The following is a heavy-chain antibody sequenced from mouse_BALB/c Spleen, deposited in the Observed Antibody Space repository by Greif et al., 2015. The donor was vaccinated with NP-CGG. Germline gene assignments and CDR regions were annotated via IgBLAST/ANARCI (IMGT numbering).Heavy chain of an antibody. Sequence: QVQLQQSGAELVKPGASVKLSCKASGYTFTSYYMYWVKQRPGQGLEWIGEINPSNGGTNFNEKFKSKATLTVDKSSSTAYMQLSSLTSEDSAVYYCTRGKLPYGSSYGYYAMDYWGQGTSVTVSS. J-gene: IGHJ4*01. CDR3: TRGKLPYGSSYGYYAMDY. CDR1: GYTFTSYY. CDR2: INPSNGGT. V-gene: IGHV1S81*02. D-gene: IGHD1-1*01.